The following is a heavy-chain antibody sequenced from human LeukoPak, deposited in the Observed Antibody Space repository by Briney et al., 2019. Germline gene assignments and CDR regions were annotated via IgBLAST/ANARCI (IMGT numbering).Heavy chain of an antibody. Sequence: SETLSLTCAVYGGSFSGYYWSWIRQPPGKGLEWIGEINYSGSTNYNPSLKSRLTISVDTSKNLFSLKLSSVTAADTAVYYCARVVPAVTVYYYYYMDVWGKGTTVTVSS. CDR3: ARVVPAVTVYYYYYMDV. CDR1: GGSFSGYY. CDR2: INYSGST. V-gene: IGHV4-34*01. J-gene: IGHJ6*03. D-gene: IGHD2-2*01.